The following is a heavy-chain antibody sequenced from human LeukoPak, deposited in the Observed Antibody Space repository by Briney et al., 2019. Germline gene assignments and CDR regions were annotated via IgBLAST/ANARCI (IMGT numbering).Heavy chain of an antibody. D-gene: IGHD6-19*01. V-gene: IGHV3-30-3*01. Sequence: GTSLRLSCTASGFTFINYPLHWVRQAPGKGLEWVALISYDGSTKYYADSVKGRFTIPRDNAKNSLYLQMNSLRAEDTAVYYCARPYSSGWYGVFNYWGQGTLVTVSS. CDR1: GFTFINYP. J-gene: IGHJ4*02. CDR2: ISYDGSTK. CDR3: ARPYSSGWYGVFNY.